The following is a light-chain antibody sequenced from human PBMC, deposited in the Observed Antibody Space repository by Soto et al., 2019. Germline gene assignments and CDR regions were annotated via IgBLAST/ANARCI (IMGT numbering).Light chain of an antibody. CDR3: QHRSPLIT. J-gene: IGKJ5*01. V-gene: IGKV3-11*01. CDR1: QSVSSY. CDR2: GAS. Sequence: EIVLTQSPATPSLSPGERATLSCRASQSVSSYLAWYQQKPGHAPRLLIYGASNRATGIPARFSGSGSGTDFTLTISSLEPEDFAVYYCQHRSPLITFGQGTRLEIK.